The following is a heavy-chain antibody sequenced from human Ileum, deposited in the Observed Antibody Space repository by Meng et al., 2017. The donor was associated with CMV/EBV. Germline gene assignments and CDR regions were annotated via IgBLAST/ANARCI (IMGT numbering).Heavy chain of an antibody. CDR3: ATDRSYGFDH. J-gene: IGHJ4*02. Sequence: SCKAYGGTFSSSSISWVRQAPGQGLEWMGGLMPIFGTANYAQKFQGRLTITTDESTTTGYMELSSLRSDDTAVYYCATDRSYGFDHWGQGTLVTVSS. V-gene: IGHV1-69*05. D-gene: IGHD3-16*01. CDR1: GGTFSSSS. CDR2: LMPIFGTA.